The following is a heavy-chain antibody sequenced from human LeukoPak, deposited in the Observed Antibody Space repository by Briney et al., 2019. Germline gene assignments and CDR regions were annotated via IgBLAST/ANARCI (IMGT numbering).Heavy chain of an antibody. V-gene: IGHV1-3*03. J-gene: IGHJ5*02. CDR1: GYTFTSYG. CDR2: INAGNGNT. CDR3: ARSATGMRFDP. Sequence: ASVKVSCKASGYTFTSYGISWVRQAPGQRLEWMGWINAGNGNTKYSQEFQGRVTITRDTSASTVYMELSSLRSEDMAVYYCARSATGMRFDPWGQGTLVTVSS. D-gene: IGHD6-13*01.